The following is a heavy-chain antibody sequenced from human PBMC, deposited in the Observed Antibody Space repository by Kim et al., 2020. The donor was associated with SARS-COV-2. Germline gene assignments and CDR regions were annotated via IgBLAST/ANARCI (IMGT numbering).Heavy chain of an antibody. CDR2: IIPIFGTA. CDR1: GGTFSSYA. J-gene: IGHJ4*02. Sequence: SVKVSCKASGGTFSSYAISWVRQAPGQGLEWMGGIIPIFGTANYAQKFQGRVTITADESTSTAYMELSSLRSEDTAVYYCAREGRQYGGYFDYWGQGTLVTVSS. CDR3: AREGRQYGGYFDY. V-gene: IGHV1-69*13. D-gene: IGHD2-15*01.